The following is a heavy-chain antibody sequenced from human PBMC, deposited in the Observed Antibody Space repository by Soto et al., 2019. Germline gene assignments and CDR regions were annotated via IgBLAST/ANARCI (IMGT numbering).Heavy chain of an antibody. V-gene: IGHV6-1*01. CDR1: GDSVSSNSAA. J-gene: IGHJ6*04. CDR3: ARAPWGRAAAGVYYYGMDV. D-gene: IGHD6-13*01. Sequence: SQTLSLTCAISGDSVSSNSAAWNWIRQSPSRGLEWLGRTYYRSKWYNDYAVSVKSRITINPDTSKNQFSLQLNSVTPEDTAVYYCARAPWGRAAAGVYYYGMDVWGKGTTVTVSS. CDR2: TYYRSKWYN.